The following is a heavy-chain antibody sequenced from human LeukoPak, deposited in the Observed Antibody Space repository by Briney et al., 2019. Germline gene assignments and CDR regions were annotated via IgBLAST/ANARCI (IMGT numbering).Heavy chain of an antibody. CDR3: ARRGYGRNYFDY. CDR2: IYYNGST. Sequence: PSETLSLTCSVSDGSINSYYWNWIRRPPGKGLEWIGYIYYNGSTHYNPSLKSRVSISVDTSKNQFSLKLSSVTAADTAVYYCARRGYGRNYFDYWGQGTLVTVSS. J-gene: IGHJ4*02. D-gene: IGHD5-18*01. V-gene: IGHV4-59*08. CDR1: DGSINSYY.